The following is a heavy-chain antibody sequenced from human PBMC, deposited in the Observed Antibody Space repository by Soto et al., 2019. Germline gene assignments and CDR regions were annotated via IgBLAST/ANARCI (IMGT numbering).Heavy chain of an antibody. CDR3: ARGLGYDSNGRFLAAFDV. V-gene: IGHV4-31*03. CDR2: IFHTGNT. Sequence: QVQLQESGPGLAKPSQTLPLTCTVSGASLSSGGYYWTWIRQVPGKALEWIGYIFHTGNTFYNPSLKSRVVMSIEKSDNQFSLNLRSVTAADTAVYYCARGLGYDSNGRFLAAFDVWGQGTMVTVSS. CDR1: GASLSSGGYY. D-gene: IGHD3-22*01. J-gene: IGHJ3*01.